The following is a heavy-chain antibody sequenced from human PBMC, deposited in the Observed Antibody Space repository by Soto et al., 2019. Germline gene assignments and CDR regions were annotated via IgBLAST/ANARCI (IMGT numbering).Heavy chain of an antibody. CDR2: IYPGDSDT. CDR3: ATRANSHEYFDF. V-gene: IGHV5-51*01. D-gene: IGHD4-4*01. CDR1: EHTFTIYC. J-gene: IGHJ4*02. Sequence: GEYLKISCDRPEHTFTIYCIAWVPQMPGKGLEWMGLIYPGDSDTRYSPSFQGQVTISADKSMNTAYLQWSSLKASDTAMYYCATRANSHEYFDFWGQGTGVTVSS.